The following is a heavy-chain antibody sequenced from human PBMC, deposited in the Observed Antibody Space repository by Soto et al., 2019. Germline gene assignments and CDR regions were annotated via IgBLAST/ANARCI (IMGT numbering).Heavy chain of an antibody. CDR1: GFTFSRYA. CDR3: ARDREPDGIWTFDS. D-gene: IGHD3-9*01. Sequence: GGSLRLSCAASGFTFSRYAMSWVRQAPGKRMEWVAESYSTGGTEYADSVKGRFTISRDNSKNTLFLQMNSLGVEDTALYYCARDREPDGIWTFDSWGQGTLVTVSS. V-gene: IGHV3-23*01. J-gene: IGHJ4*02. CDR2: SYSTGGT.